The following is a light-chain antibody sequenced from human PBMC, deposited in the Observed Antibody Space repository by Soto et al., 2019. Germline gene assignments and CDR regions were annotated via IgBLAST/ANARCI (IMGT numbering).Light chain of an antibody. CDR3: CSYDLITPYV. J-gene: IGLJ1*01. CDR2: EVT. Sequence: QSVLTQPASVSASPGQSITISCTGTSRNIGKYNLVSWDQQYPGKAHKLVIYEVTERPSGVSNRFSGSNTANTVSLSISVLLAEDEADYYCCSYDLITPYVFGTGTKVTVL. V-gene: IGLV2-23*02. CDR1: SRNIGKYNL.